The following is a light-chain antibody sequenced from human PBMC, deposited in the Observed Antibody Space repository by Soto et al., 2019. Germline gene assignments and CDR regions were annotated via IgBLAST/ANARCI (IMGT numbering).Light chain of an antibody. V-gene: IGLV2-14*01. CDR1: SSDVGGYNY. Sequence: QSALTQPASVSGSPGQSITISCTGTSSDVGGYNYVSWYQQHPGKAPKLMIYDVSNRPSGVSNRFSGSKSGNTASLTISGLGADDEADYCCSLYTRGSTLMVFGGGTKLTVL. J-gene: IGLJ2*01. CDR3: SLYTRGSTLMV. CDR2: DVS.